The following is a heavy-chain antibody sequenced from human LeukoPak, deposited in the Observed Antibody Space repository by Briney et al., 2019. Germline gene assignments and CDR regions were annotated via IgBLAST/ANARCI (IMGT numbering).Heavy chain of an antibody. V-gene: IGHV4-39*01. CDR1: GGSISSSSYY. D-gene: IGHD2-15*01. CDR2: IYYSGTT. CDR3: ARKRGIVVVVAATSEFDP. J-gene: IGHJ5*02. Sequence: SETLSLTCTVSGGSISSSSYYWGWIRQPPGKGLEWIGSIYYSGTTYYNPSLKSRVTISVDTSKNQFSLKLSSVTAADTAVYYCARKRGIVVVVAATSEFDPWGQGTLVTVSS.